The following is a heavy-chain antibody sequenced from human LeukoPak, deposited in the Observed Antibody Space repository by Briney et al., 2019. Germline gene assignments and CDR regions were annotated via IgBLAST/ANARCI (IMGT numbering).Heavy chain of an antibody. Sequence: SETLSLTCTVSGGSITSYYWSWIRQPPGKGLEWIGYLFHSGTRRYNPSLRSRVTISADTTKNQIFLTLNATTAADTAVYYCARRRGWKQQLVYFDYWGQGTLASVSS. CDR3: ARRRGWKQQLVYFDY. J-gene: IGHJ4*02. V-gene: IGHV4-59*08. D-gene: IGHD1-1*01. CDR1: GGSITSYY. CDR2: LFHSGTR.